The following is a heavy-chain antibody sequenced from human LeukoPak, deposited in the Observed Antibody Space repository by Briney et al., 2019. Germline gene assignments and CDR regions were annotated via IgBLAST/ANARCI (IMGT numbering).Heavy chain of an antibody. Sequence: SETLSLTCTVSGGSIRSGGNYWSCIRQHPGKGLEWVGSINDSGSTSYNPSLKGRVTISIDTSKNPFSLQPNSLTAADTAMYFCARYRCNWNSGAFDIWLEATKVGVPS. CDR3: ARYRCNWNSGAFDI. V-gene: IGHV4-31*03. J-gene: IGHJ3*02. D-gene: IGHD1/OR15-1a*01. CDR1: GGSIRSGGNY. CDR2: INDSGST.